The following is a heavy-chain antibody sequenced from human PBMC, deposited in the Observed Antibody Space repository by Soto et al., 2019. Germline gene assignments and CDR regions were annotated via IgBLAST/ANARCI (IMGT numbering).Heavy chain of an antibody. D-gene: IGHD6-6*01. J-gene: IGHJ4*02. CDR1: GFTFSSYA. CDR2: ISYDGSNK. CDR3: ARIKYSSSSIDY. V-gene: IGHV3-30-3*01. Sequence: VQLVESGGGVVQPGRSLRLSCAASGFTFSSYAMHWVRQAPGKGLEWVAVISYDGSNKYYADSVKGRFTISRDNSKNTLYLQMNSLRAEDTAVYYCARIKYSSSSIDYWGQGTLVTVSS.